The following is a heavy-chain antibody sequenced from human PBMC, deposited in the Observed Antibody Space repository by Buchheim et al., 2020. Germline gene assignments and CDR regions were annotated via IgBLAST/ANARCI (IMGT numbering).Heavy chain of an antibody. D-gene: IGHD1-26*01. Sequence: QVQLVESGGGVVQPGRSLRLSCAASGFTFSSYGMHWVRQAPGKGLEWVAVISYDGSNKYYADSLKGRFTISSDNSKNTLYLQMNSLRAEDTAVYYCAKDDAASYLYYYGMDVWGQGTT. CDR3: AKDDAASYLYYYGMDV. J-gene: IGHJ6*02. CDR2: ISYDGSNK. V-gene: IGHV3-30*18. CDR1: GFTFSSYG.